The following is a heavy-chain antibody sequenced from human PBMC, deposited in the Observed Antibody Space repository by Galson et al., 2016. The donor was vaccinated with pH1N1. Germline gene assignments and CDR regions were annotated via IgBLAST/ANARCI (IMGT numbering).Heavy chain of an antibody. CDR1: EFTINDYW. Sequence: SLRLSCAVSEFTINDYWMTWVRQAPGKGLEWVASISQDGGEKYYVDSVKGRFIISRDNAENSLFLQMNSLREEDTAVYSCARDALDYFDGSGFYFDYWGQGTLVTVSS. CDR3: ARDALDYFDGSGFYFDY. CDR2: ISQDGGEK. D-gene: IGHD3-22*01. V-gene: IGHV3-7*01. J-gene: IGHJ4*02.